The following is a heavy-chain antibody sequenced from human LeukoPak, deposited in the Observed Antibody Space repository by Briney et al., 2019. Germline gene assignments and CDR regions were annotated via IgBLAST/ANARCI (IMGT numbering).Heavy chain of an antibody. J-gene: IGHJ3*02. Sequence: SETLSLTCTVSGGSISSSSYCWGWIRQPPGKGLEWIGSIYYSGSTYYNPSLKSRVTISVDTSKNQSSLKLSSVTAANTAVYYCARHQWAGPCIYYYDSSGYFDAFDIWGQGTMVTVSS. V-gene: IGHV4-39*01. CDR3: ARHQWAGPCIYYYDSSGYFDAFDI. CDR1: GGSISSSSYC. CDR2: IYYSGST. D-gene: IGHD3-22*01.